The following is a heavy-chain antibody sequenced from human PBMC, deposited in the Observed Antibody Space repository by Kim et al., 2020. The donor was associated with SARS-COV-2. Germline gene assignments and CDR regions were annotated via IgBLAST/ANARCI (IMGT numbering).Heavy chain of an antibody. CDR1: GYTFTSYD. Sequence: ASVKVSCKASGYTFTSYDINWVRQATGQGLEWMGWMNPNSGNTGYAQKFQGRVTMTRNTSISTAYMELSSLRSEDTAVYYCARGRGRTMVRGVIIMGYWGQGTLVTVSS. J-gene: IGHJ4*02. CDR2: MNPNSGNT. CDR3: ARGRGRTMVRGVIIMGY. V-gene: IGHV1-8*01. D-gene: IGHD3-10*01.